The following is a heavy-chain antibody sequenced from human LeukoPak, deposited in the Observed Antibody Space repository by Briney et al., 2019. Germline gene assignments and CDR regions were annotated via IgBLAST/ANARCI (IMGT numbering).Heavy chain of an antibody. D-gene: IGHD6-13*01. J-gene: IGHJ6*03. CDR3: AKIAAAGTGYYYYYMDV. CDR2: ISYDGSNK. V-gene: IGHV3-30*18. Sequence: GSLRLSCAASGFTFSSYGMSWVRQAPGKGLEWVAVISYDGSNKYYADSVKGRFTISRDNSKNTLYLQMNSLRAEDTAVYYCAKIAAAGTGYYYYYMDVWGKGTTVTVSS. CDR1: GFTFSSYG.